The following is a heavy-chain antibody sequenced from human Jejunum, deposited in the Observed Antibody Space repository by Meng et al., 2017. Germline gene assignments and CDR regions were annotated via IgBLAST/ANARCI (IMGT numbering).Heavy chain of an antibody. CDR2: ISSTSSYI. CDR3: ARGWVQPDS. Sequence: GGSLRLFCAASGFTFSTYSMTWVRQAPGKGLEWVSSISSTSSYIYYADSVKGRFTTSRDNAQNSLYLQMNSLRAEDTAVYYCARGWVQPDSWGQGTLVTVSS. V-gene: IGHV3-21*01. CDR1: GFTFSTYS. J-gene: IGHJ4*02. D-gene: IGHD1-1*01.